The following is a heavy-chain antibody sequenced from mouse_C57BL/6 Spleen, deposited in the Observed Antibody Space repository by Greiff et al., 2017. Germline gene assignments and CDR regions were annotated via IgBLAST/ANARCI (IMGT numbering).Heavy chain of an antibody. D-gene: IGHD3-3*01. CDR1: GFNIKDDY. V-gene: IGHV14-4*01. CDR2: IDPENGDT. CDR3: TTLMGQDY. Sequence: VQLQQSGAELVRPGASVKLSCTASGFNIKDDYMHWVKQRPEQGLEWIGWIDPENGDTEYASKFQGKATITADTSSNTAYLQLSSLTSEDTAVYYCTTLMGQDYWGQGTTLTVSS. J-gene: IGHJ2*01.